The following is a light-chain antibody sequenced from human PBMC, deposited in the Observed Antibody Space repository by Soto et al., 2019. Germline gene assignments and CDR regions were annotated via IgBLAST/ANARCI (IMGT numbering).Light chain of an antibody. Sequence: DIQMTQSPSTLSASVGDRVTITCRASQTISDWLAWYQQKPGKAPKLLIYDVSSLESGVPSRFSGSGSGTEFTLTISSLQSEDFAVYYCQQYNNWPRTFGQGTKVDIK. J-gene: IGKJ1*01. CDR2: DVS. V-gene: IGKV1-5*01. CDR1: QTISDW. CDR3: QQYNNWPRT.